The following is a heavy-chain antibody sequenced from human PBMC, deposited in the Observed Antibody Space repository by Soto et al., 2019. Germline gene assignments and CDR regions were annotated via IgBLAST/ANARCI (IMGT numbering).Heavy chain of an antibody. CDR2: IYYSGST. J-gene: IGHJ4*02. V-gene: IGHV4-59*08. CDR1: GGSISSYY. D-gene: IGHD3-16*01. CDR3: ARHGVRGRSFDY. Sequence: SETLSLTCTVSGGSISSYYWSWIRQPPGKGLEWIGYIYYSGSTNYNPSLKSRVTISVDTSKNQFSLKLSSVTAADTAVYYCARHGVRGRSFDYWGQGTLVTVSS.